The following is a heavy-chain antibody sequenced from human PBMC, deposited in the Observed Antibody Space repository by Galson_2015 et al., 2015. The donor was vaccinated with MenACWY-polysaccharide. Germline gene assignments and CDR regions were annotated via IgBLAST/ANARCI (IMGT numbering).Heavy chain of an antibody. CDR1: GYTFTSYD. D-gene: IGHD6-19*01. CDR3: ARGRRDTAVAGMAAVLFDY. V-gene: IGHV1-8*01. J-gene: IGHJ4*02. Sequence: SCKASGYTFTSYDLNWVRQAAGQGLEWVGWMNPKSGNTGYAQKFQGRVTMTRNTSISTAYMELSNLRSDDTAVYYCARGRRDTAVAGMAAVLFDYWGQGTLVTVSS. CDR2: MNPKSGNT.